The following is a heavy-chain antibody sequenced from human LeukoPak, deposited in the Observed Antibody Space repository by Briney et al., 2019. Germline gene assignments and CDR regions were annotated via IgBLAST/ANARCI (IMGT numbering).Heavy chain of an antibody. J-gene: IGHJ4*02. CDR2: IYYSGST. D-gene: IGHD7-27*01. Sequence: SETLSLTCAVSGGSIRSTSYYWGWIRQPPGKGLEWIGSIYYSGSTYYNPSLKSRVTISADTSKNQFSLKLSSVTAADTAVYYCAIRKLGNDYWGQGTLVTVSS. V-gene: IGHV4-39*07. CDR1: GGSIRSTSYY. CDR3: AIRKLGNDY.